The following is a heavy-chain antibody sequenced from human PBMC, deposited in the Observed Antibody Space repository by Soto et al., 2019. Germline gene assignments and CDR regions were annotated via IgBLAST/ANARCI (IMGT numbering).Heavy chain of an antibody. V-gene: IGHV4-39*01. CDR2: IYYSGST. Sequence: QLQLQESGPGLVKPSETLSLTCTVSGGSISSSSYYWGWIRQPPGKGLEWIGSIYYSGSTYYNPSLKSRVTISVDTSKNQFSLKLSSVTAADTAVYYCARQVTIFGVVIIRNYYYYGMDVWGQGTTVTVSS. CDR1: GGSISSSSYY. CDR3: ARQVTIFGVVIIRNYYYYGMDV. J-gene: IGHJ6*02. D-gene: IGHD3-3*01.